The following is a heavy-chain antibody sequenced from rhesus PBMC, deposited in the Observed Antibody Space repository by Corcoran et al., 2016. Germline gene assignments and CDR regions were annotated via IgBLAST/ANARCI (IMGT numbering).Heavy chain of an antibody. Sequence: QLQLQESGPGLVKPSETLSVTCAVSGGSISSSYWSWIRQAPGKGLEWIGYIYGSGNSTNYNPSLKSRVTLSVDTSKNQLSLKLSSVTTADTAVYYCARSWGQRVLVPDYWGQGVLVTVSS. CDR1: GGSISSSY. J-gene: IGHJ4*01. CDR3: ARSWGQRVLVPDY. V-gene: IGHV4-169*01. CDR2: IYGSGNST. D-gene: IGHD2-2*01.